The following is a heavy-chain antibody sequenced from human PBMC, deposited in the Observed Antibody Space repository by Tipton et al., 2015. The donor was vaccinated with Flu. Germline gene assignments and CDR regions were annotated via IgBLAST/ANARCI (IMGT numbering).Heavy chain of an antibody. Sequence: TLSLTCSVSGDSMTSSRYYWGWIRQPPGKGLEWIGSIFHSGSTYYNPSLKSRVTTSVDTSKNQFSLKLISVTAADTAVYYCARVSPGVESGFDPWGQGTLVTVSS. D-gene: IGHD3-3*01. CDR3: ARVSPGVESGFDP. CDR1: GDSMTSSRYY. V-gene: IGHV4-39*07. J-gene: IGHJ5*02. CDR2: IFHSGST.